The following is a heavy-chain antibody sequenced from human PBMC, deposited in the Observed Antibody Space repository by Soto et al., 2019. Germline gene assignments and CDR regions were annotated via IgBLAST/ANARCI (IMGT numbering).Heavy chain of an antibody. J-gene: IGHJ6*02. V-gene: IGHV3-30*03. D-gene: IGHD6-19*01. CDR1: GFTFSSYG. CDR3: ARRSSGLYDYYYYGMAV. Sequence: GGSLRLSCAASGFTFSSYGMHWVRQAPGKGLEWVAVISYDGSNKYYADSVKGRFTISRDNSKNTLYLQMNSLRAEDTAVYYCARRSSGLYDYYYYGMAVWGQGTTGTVS. CDR2: ISYDGSNK.